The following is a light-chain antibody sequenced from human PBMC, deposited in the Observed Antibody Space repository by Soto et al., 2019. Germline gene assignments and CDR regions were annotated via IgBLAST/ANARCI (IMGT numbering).Light chain of an antibody. CDR3: SSYISSSTRV. J-gene: IGLJ1*01. V-gene: IGLV2-14*01. CDR1: SSDVGNYNY. CDR2: EVT. Sequence: QSVLTQPASVSGSRGQSITISCTGTSSDVGNYNYVSWYQHHPGKAPKLMIYEVTNRPSGVSNRFSGSKSGNTASLTISGLQAEDEADYYCSSYISSSTRVFGTGTKLTVL.